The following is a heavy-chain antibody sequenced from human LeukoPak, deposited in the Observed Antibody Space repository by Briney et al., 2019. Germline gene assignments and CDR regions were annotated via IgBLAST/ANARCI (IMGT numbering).Heavy chain of an antibody. Sequence: PGGSLRLSCEASGFTFSAYAMTWVRQAPGKGLEWVAVISYDGSNKYYADSVKGRFTISRDNSKNTLYLQMNSLRAEDTAVYYCAKDQSVATITEHDAFDIWGQGTMVTVSS. CDR1: GFTFSAYA. J-gene: IGHJ3*02. CDR3: AKDQSVATITEHDAFDI. CDR2: ISYDGSNK. V-gene: IGHV3-30*18. D-gene: IGHD5-12*01.